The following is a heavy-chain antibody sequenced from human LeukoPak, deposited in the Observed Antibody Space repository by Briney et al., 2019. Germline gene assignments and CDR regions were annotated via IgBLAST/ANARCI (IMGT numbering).Heavy chain of an antibody. Sequence: GGSLRLSCAASGFTFSSYSMNWVRQAPGKGLEWVSSISSSSSYIYYAGSVKGRFTISRDNAKNSLYLQMNSLRAEDTAVYYCARVPDTAMVLGWFDPWGQGTLVTVSS. CDR3: ARVPDTAMVLGWFDP. CDR2: ISSSSSYI. CDR1: GFTFSSYS. J-gene: IGHJ5*02. V-gene: IGHV3-21*01. D-gene: IGHD5-18*01.